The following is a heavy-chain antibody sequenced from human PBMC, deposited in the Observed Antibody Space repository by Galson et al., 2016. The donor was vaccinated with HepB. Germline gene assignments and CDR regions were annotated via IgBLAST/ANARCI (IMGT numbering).Heavy chain of an antibody. J-gene: IGHJ3*02. CDR1: GYTVTSQA. CDR2: INAGNGNT. Sequence: SVKVSCKASGYTVTSQAMHWVRQAPGQRLEWMGWINAGNGNTKYSQKFQGRVTFTRDTSANTAYMELSSLRSEDTALYYCSRWDLVRAFDIWGHGTMVTVVS. CDR3: SRWDLVRAFDI. V-gene: IGHV1-3*01. D-gene: IGHD3-10*01.